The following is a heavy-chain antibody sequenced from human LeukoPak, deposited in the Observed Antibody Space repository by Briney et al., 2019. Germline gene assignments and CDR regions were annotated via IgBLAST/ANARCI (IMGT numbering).Heavy chain of an antibody. D-gene: IGHD2-8*01. Sequence: PGGSLRLSCAASGFTFSDYYMSCIRQAPGKGLEWVSYISSSSSYTNYADSVKGRFTISRDNAKNSLYLQMNSLRAEDTAVYYCARSVSPIDAFDIWGQGTMVTVSS. CDR3: ARSVSPIDAFDI. V-gene: IGHV3-11*03. CDR2: ISSSSSYT. J-gene: IGHJ3*02. CDR1: GFTFSDYY.